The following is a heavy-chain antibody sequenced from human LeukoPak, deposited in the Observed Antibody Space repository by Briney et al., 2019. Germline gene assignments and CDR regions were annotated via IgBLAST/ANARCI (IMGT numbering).Heavy chain of an antibody. CDR1: GFSLSTRGMR. CDR3: ARMEVALYIEY. V-gene: IGHV2-70*17. CDR2: IDWDDDK. J-gene: IGHJ4*02. Sequence: SESGPALVKPTQTLTLTCTFSGFSLSTRGMRVTWIRQPPGKALEWLARIDWDDDKFYSASLKTRLTISKDTSKNQVVLTLTNMNPLDTATYYCARMEVALYIEYWGQGTLVTVSS.